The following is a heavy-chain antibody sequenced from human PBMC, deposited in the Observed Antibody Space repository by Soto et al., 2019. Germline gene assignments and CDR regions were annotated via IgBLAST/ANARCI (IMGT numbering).Heavy chain of an antibody. D-gene: IGHD3-22*01. Sequence: GGSLRLSCAASGFIFSSYGMNWVRQAPGKGLEWVSFISSSSSTIYHADSVKGRFTISRDNAKNSLYLQMNSLRDEDTAVYYCARDVGYYYDSSGYYRFDYWGQGTLVTVSS. J-gene: IGHJ4*02. CDR3: ARDVGYYYDSSGYYRFDY. CDR1: GFIFSSYG. CDR2: ISSSSSTI. V-gene: IGHV3-48*02.